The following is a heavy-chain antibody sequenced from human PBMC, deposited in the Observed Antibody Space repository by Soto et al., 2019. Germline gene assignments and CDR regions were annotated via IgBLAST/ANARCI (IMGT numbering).Heavy chain of an antibody. D-gene: IGHD3-10*01. CDR2: ISYDGSNK. CDR3: AKADYYGSGSGMDV. J-gene: IGHJ6*02. V-gene: IGHV3-30*18. Sequence: QVQLVESGRGVVQPGRSLRLSCAASGFTFSSYGMHWVRQAPGKGLEWVAVISYDGSNKYYADSVKGRFTISRDNSKNTLYLQMNSLRAEDTAVYYCAKADYYGSGSGMDVWGQGTTVTVSS. CDR1: GFTFSSYG.